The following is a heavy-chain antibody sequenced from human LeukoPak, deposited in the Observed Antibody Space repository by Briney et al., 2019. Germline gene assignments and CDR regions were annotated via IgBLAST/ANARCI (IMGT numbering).Heavy chain of an antibody. CDR1: GFTFSSYA. D-gene: IGHD6-19*01. V-gene: IGHV3-23*01. J-gene: IGHJ4*02. CDR2: ISGSGGST. CDR3: AKLHSSGSTGLV. Sequence: GGSLRLSCAASGFTFSSYAMSWVRQSPGKGREGVSAISGSGGSTYYADSVKGRFTISRDNSKNTLYLQMTSLRAGETAVHYCAKLHSSGSTGLVWGQGTPVTVSS.